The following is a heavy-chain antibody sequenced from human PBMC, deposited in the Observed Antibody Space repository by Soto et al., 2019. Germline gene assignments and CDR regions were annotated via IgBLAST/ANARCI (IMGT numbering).Heavy chain of an antibody. CDR3: ARDTYDSSGYQIDY. V-gene: IGHV1-18*01. J-gene: IGHJ4*02. CDR2: ISAYSGNT. Sequence: ASVKVSCKASGYTFTSHGISWVRQAPGQGLEWMGWISAYSGNTNYAQKLQGRVTMTTDTSTSTAYMELRSLRSDDTAVYYCARDTYDSSGYQIDYWGQGTLVTVSS. CDR1: GYTFTSHG. D-gene: IGHD3-22*01.